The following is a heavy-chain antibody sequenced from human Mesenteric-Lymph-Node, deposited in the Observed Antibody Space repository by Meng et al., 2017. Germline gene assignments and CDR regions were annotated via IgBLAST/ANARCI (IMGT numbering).Heavy chain of an antibody. J-gene: IGHJ4*02. CDR2: INPNSGGT. D-gene: IGHD3-16*01. Sequence: ASVKVSCKASGYTFTGYYMHWVRQAPGQGLEWMGRINPNSGGTNYAQKFQGRVTMTRDTSISTAYMELSRLRSDDTAVYYCVREFTGGYFDYWGQGTLVTVSS. V-gene: IGHV1-2*06. CDR1: GYTFTGYY. CDR3: VREFTGGYFDY.